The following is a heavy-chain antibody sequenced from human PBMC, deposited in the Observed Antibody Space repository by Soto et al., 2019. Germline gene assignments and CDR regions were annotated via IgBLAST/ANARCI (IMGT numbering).Heavy chain of an antibody. CDR2: IKSKTDGGTT. V-gene: IGHV3-15*07. CDR3: TTDIVVVPAATHDAFDI. D-gene: IGHD2-2*01. CDR1: GFTFSNAW. J-gene: IGHJ3*02. Sequence: GGSLRLSCAASGFTFSNAWMNWVRQAPGKGLEWVGRIKSKTDGGTTDYAAPVKGRFTISRDDSKNTLYLQMNSLKTEDTAVYYCTTDIVVVPAATHDAFDIWGQGTMVTVSS.